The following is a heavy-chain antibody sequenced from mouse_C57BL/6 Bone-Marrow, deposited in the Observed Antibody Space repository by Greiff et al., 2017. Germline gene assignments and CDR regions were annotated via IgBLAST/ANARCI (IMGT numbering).Heavy chain of an antibody. D-gene: IGHD1-1*02. J-gene: IGHJ2*01. CDR1: GYTFTDYY. V-gene: IGHV1-19*01. CDR2: INPYNGGT. Sequence: DVKLQESGPVLVKPGASVKMSCKASGYTFTDYYMNWVKQSHGKSLEWIGVINPYNGGTSYNQKFKGKATLTVDKSSSTAYMELNSLTSEDSAVYYCARGKGSDYWGQGTTLTVSS. CDR3: ARGKGSDY.